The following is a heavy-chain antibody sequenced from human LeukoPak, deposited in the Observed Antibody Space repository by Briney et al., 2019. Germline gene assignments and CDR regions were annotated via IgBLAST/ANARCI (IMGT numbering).Heavy chain of an antibody. CDR2: IIPIFGTT. V-gene: IGHV1-69*06. D-gene: IGHD6-13*01. CDR1: GGTFSSYA. CDR3: ARVVGLTGYSSSWYSGYYYYMDV. J-gene: IGHJ6*03. Sequence: AVKVSCKASGGTFSSYAISWVRQAPGQGLEWMGGIIPIFGTTNYAQKFQDRVTITADKSTSTAYMELSSLRSEDTAVYYCARVVGLTGYSSSWYSGYYYYMDVWGKGTTVTVSS.